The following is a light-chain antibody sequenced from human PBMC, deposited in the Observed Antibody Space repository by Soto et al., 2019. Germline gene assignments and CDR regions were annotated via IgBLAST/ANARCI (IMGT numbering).Light chain of an antibody. Sequence: DIQLTQSPSFLSSSVGDRVTITCRASQDISNYLVWYQQKPGKAPKPLIYAASTLASGVPSRFSGSGSGTEFTLTISSLQPEDFATYYCQQLNSYPLTFGLGTKVDI. CDR3: QQLNSYPLT. CDR2: AAS. CDR1: QDISNY. J-gene: IGKJ3*01. V-gene: IGKV1-9*01.